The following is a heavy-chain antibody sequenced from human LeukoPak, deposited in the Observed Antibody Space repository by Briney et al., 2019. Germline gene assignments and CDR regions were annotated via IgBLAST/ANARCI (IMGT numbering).Heavy chain of an antibody. Sequence: ALVKVSCKASGYTFTGYYMHWVRQAPGQGLEWMGWINPNSGGTNYAQKFQGRVTMTRDTSISTAYMELSRLRSDDTAVYYCALASSSSWYAYFDYWGQGTLVTVSS. V-gene: IGHV1-2*02. CDR2: INPNSGGT. CDR3: ALASSSSWYAYFDY. CDR1: GYTFTGYY. D-gene: IGHD6-13*01. J-gene: IGHJ4*02.